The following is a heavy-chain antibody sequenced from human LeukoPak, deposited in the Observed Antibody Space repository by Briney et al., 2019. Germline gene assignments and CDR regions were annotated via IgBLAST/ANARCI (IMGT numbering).Heavy chain of an antibody. CDR2: INPNSGGT. J-gene: IGHJ4*02. CDR3: ASRYSGSYLAGQTRDY. CDR1: GYTFTGYY. D-gene: IGHD1-26*01. V-gene: IGHV1-2*06. Sequence: ASVKVSXKASGYTFTGYYMHWVRQAPGQGLEWMGRINPNSGGTNYAQKFQGRVTMTRDTSNSTAYMELSRLRSDDTAVYYCASRYSGSYLAGQTRDYWGQGTLVTVSS.